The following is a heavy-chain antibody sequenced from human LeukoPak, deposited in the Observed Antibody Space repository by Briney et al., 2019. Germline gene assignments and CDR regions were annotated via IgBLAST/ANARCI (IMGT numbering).Heavy chain of an antibody. CDR2: ISYDGSNK. J-gene: IGHJ4*02. V-gene: IGHV3-30*03. Sequence: GGSLRLSCAASGFTFSDYYMSWIRQAPGKGLEWVAVISYDGSNKYYADSVKGRFTISRDNSKNTLYLQMNSLRAEDTAVYYCTTTYYDISTGFYRDDCWGQGTLVTVSS. D-gene: IGHD3-9*01. CDR1: GFTFSDYY. CDR3: TTTYYDISTGFYRDDC.